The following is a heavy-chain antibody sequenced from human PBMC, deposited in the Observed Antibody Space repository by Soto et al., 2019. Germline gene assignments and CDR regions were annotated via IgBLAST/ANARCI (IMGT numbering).Heavy chain of an antibody. Sequence: PGGSLRLSCAASGFTFSSYAMSWVRQAPGKGLEWVSAISGSGGSTYYADSVKGRFTISRDNAKNTLYLQMNSLRAGDTALYYCAKDVPTYSSSSVWDDDAFDIWGQVTMVTVSS. CDR2: ISGSGGST. CDR1: GFTFSSYA. V-gene: IGHV3-23*01. CDR3: AKDVPTYSSSSVWDDDAFDI. D-gene: IGHD6-6*01. J-gene: IGHJ3*02.